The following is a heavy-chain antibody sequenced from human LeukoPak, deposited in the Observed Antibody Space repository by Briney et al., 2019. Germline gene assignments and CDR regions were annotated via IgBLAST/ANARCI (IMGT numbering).Heavy chain of an antibody. CDR3: AKDRDFDC. CDR1: GFTFSTYA. CDR2: ISGSGDST. J-gene: IGHJ4*02. V-gene: IGHV3-23*01. Sequence: GGSLRLSCAASGFTFSTYAMSWVRQAPGKGLEWVSAISGSGDSTYHADSVKGRFTISGDNSKNTLYLQMNSLRAEDTAVYNCAKDRDFDCWGQGTLVTVSS. D-gene: IGHD5-24*01.